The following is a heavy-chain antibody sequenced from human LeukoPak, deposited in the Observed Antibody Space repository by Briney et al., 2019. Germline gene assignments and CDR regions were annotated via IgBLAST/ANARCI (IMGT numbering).Heavy chain of an antibody. D-gene: IGHD3-22*01. J-gene: IGHJ3*01. CDR1: GGSISSGGYY. CDR2: IYYSGST. CDR3: ASSPRYYSDSSGNAFDL. Sequence: SETLSLTCTVSGGSISSGGYYWSWIRQHPGKGLEWIGYIYYSGSTYYNPSLKSRVTISVDTSKNQFSLKLSSVTAADTAVYYCASSPRYYSDSSGNAFDLWGQGTMVTVSS. V-gene: IGHV4-31*03.